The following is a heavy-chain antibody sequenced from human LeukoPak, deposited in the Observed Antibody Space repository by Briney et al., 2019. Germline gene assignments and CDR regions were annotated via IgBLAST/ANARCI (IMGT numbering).Heavy chain of an antibody. CDR2: ISGSGGST. CDR1: GFTFSSYA. D-gene: IGHD1-26*01. Sequence: PGGSLRLSCAASGFTFSSYAMSWVRQAPGKGLEWVSAISGSGGSTYYADSVKGRFTISRDNSKNTLYLQMNSLRAEDTAVYYCASTTRGHSGSYSGEFDYWGQGTLVTVSS. CDR3: ASTTRGHSGSYSGEFDY. J-gene: IGHJ4*02. V-gene: IGHV3-23*01.